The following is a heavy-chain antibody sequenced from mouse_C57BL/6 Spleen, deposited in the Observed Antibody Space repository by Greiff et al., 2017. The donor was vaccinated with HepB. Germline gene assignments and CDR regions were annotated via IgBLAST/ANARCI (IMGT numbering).Heavy chain of an antibody. J-gene: IGHJ4*01. CDR1: GYTFTSYW. V-gene: IGHV1-69*01. Sequence: QVQLQQPGAELVMPGASVKLSCKASGYTFTSYWMHWVKQRPGQGLEWIGEIDPSDSYTNYNQKFKGKATLTVDTSSSTAYMQLSSLTSEDSAVYYCARWDYYGPYAMDYWGQGTSVTVSS. CDR2: IDPSDSYT. CDR3: ARWDYYGPYAMDY. D-gene: IGHD1-1*01.